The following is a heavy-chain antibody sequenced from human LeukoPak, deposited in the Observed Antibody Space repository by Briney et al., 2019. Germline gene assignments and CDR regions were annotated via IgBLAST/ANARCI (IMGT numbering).Heavy chain of an antibody. CDR1: GGSFSGYY. D-gene: IGHD1-26*01. CDR2: INHSGST. CDR3: ARSGLVFGGSYYHPYYFDY. J-gene: IGHJ4*02. Sequence: SETLSLTCAVYGGSFSGYYWSWIRQPPGKGLEWIGEINHSGSTNYNPSLKSRVTISVDTSKNQFSLKLSSVTAADTAVYYCARSGLVFGGSYYHPYYFDYWGQGTLVTVSS. V-gene: IGHV4-34*01.